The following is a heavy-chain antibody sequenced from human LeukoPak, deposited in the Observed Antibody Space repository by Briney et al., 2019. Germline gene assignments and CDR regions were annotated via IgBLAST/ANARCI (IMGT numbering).Heavy chain of an antibody. CDR3: ASTAPRSGYYYVDPMGAFDI. CDR2: IRSKAYGGTT. Sequence: GGSLRLSCTASGFTFGDYAMSWVRQAPGKGLEWVGFIRSKAYGGTTEYAASVKGRFTISRDDSKSIAYLQMNSLKTEDTAVYYCASTAPRSGYYYVDPMGAFDIWGQGTMVTVSS. J-gene: IGHJ3*02. D-gene: IGHD3-22*01. CDR1: GFTFGDYA. V-gene: IGHV3-49*04.